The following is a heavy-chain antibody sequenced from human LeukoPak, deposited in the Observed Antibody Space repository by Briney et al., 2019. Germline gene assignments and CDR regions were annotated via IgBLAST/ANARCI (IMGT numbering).Heavy chain of an antibody. CDR3: AKAYSSSWYWYWFDP. J-gene: IGHJ5*02. V-gene: IGHV3-23*01. Sequence: GGSLGLSCAASGFTFSSYAMSWVRQAPGKGLEWVSAISGSGGSTYYADSVKGRFTISRDNSKNTLYLQMNSLRAEDTAVYYCAKAYSSSWYWYWFDPWGQGTLVTVSS. D-gene: IGHD6-13*01. CDR1: GFTFSSYA. CDR2: ISGSGGST.